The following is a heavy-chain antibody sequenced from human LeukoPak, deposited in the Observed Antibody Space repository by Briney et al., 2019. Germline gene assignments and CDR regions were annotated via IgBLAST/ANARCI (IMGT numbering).Heavy chain of an antibody. CDR2: IYPGDSDT. V-gene: IGHV5-51*01. J-gene: IGHJ5*02. CDR3: ARQSYYASGSRWFDP. D-gene: IGHD3-10*01. Sequence: GESLKISCKASGYNFAKFWIGWVRLMPGRGLEWMGIIYPGDSDTRYSPSFQGRVTISADKSITTAYLQWSSLKVSDSGIYYCARQSYYASGSRWFDPWGQGTLVTVSS. CDR1: GYNFAKFW.